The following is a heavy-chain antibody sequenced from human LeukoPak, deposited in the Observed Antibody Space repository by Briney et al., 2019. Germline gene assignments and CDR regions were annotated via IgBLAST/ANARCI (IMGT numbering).Heavy chain of an antibody. D-gene: IGHD3-22*01. J-gene: IGHJ6*03. Sequence: ASVKVSCKASGYTFTSYDINWVRQATGQGLEWMGWMNPNSGNTGYAQKFQGRVTMTRNTSISTAYMELSSLRSEDTAVYYCARRNYYDSSGYYQHPYYYYYYMDVWGKGTTVTISS. CDR3: ARRNYYDSSGYYQHPYYYYYYMDV. CDR1: GYTFTSYD. V-gene: IGHV1-8*01. CDR2: MNPNSGNT.